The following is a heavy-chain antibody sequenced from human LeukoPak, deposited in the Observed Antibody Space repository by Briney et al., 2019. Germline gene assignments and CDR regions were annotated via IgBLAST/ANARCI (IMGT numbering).Heavy chain of an antibody. CDR1: GGTFSSYA. CDR2: IIPIFGTA. CDR3: ARVNHYDILTGPLLGGFDY. V-gene: IGHV1-69*13. D-gene: IGHD3-9*01. J-gene: IGHJ4*02. Sequence: ASVKVSCKASGGTFSSYAISWVRQAPGQGLEWMGGIIPIFGTANYAQKFQGRVTITADESTSTAYMELSSLRSEDTAVYYCARVNHYDILTGPLLGGFDYWGQGTLVTVSS.